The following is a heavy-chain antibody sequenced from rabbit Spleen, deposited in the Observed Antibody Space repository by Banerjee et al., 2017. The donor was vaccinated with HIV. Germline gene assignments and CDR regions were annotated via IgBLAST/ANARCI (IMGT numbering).Heavy chain of an antibody. J-gene: IGHJ4*01. CDR3: ARDYNGGWDL. V-gene: IGHV1S7*01. CDR2: IYGGSGIT. D-gene: IGHD4-1*01. Sequence: QLVESGGGLVKPGASLTLTRTASGFSFSSSYDMCWVRQAPGKGLEWIGCIYGGSGITDYASWVNGRFTISSDNAQNTVDLQMNSLTAADTATYFCARDYNGGWDLWGPGTLVTVS. CDR1: GFSFSSSYD.